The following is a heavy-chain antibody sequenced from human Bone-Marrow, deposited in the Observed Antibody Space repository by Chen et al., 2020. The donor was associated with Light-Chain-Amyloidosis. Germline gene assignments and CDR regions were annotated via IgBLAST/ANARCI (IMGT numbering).Heavy chain of an antibody. V-gene: IGHV3-30-3*01. D-gene: IGHD3-10*01. CDR3: ARDSKWFGELLRSTGFDY. Sequence: QVQLVESGGGVVQPGRSLRVSSADSGFNFSSYAMHWVRQAPGKGLEWVAVISYDGSNKYYADSVKGRFTISRDNSKNTLYLQMNSLRAEDTAVYYCARDSKWFGELLRSTGFDYWGQGTLVTVSS. J-gene: IGHJ4*02. CDR2: ISYDGSNK. CDR1: GFNFSSYA.